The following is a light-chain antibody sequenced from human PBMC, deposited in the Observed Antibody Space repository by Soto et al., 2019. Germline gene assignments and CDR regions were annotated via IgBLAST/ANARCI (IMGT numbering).Light chain of an antibody. J-gene: IGLJ2*01. CDR1: SSDVGGYNY. Sequence: QSALTQSASVSGSPGQSITISCTGTSSDVGGYNYVSWYQHYPGKAPKLMIYDVSNRPSGVSDRFSGSKSGNTASLTISGLQTEDEADYYCSSYTSSSTLVVFGGGTKLTVL. CDR2: DVS. V-gene: IGLV2-14*03. CDR3: SSYTSSSTLVV.